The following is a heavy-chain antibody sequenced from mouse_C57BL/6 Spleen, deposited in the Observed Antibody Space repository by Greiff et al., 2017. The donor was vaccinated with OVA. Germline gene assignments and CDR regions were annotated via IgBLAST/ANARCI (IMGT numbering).Heavy chain of an antibody. D-gene: IGHD2-2*01. Sequence: EVQLQQSGPELVKPGASVKISCKASGYTFTDSYMNWVKQSHGKRLEWIGDINPNNGGTSYNQKFKGKATLTVDKSSSTAYMELRSLTSEDSAVYYCARGGAMVTTNWGQGTTLTVSS. CDR3: ARGGAMVTTN. J-gene: IGHJ2*01. CDR2: INPNNGGT. V-gene: IGHV1-26*01. CDR1: GYTFTDSY.